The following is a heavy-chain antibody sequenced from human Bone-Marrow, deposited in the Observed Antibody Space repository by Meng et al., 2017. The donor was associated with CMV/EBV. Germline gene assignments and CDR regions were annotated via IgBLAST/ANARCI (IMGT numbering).Heavy chain of an antibody. V-gene: IGHV4-30-4*01. CDR1: ISSGNYY. D-gene: IGHD2-2*01. CDR2: IYYSGTT. Sequence: ISSGNYYWSWIRQPPGKGLEWIGYIYYSGTTYYNLSLKSRLIISADTSKNQFSLKLSSVTAADTAVYYCARADCTSTSCFWGGDWFDPWGQGTLVTVSS. CDR3: ARADCTSTSCFWGGDWFDP. J-gene: IGHJ5*02.